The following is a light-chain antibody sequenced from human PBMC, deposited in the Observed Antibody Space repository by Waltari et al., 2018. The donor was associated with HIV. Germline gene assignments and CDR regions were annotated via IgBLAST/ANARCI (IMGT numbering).Light chain of an antibody. CDR3: QRYNGVPPS. CDR1: QGMDNY. V-gene: IGKV1-27*01. J-gene: IGKJ4*01. CDR2: ATA. Sequence: QMTQSPSSLSASIGDSVSITCRASQGMDNYLAWYQQRPGKVPTLLIYATATLQSGVPSRFSGRRSGTDFTLTISSLQPEDVATYYCQRYNGVPPSFGGGTKVEIK.